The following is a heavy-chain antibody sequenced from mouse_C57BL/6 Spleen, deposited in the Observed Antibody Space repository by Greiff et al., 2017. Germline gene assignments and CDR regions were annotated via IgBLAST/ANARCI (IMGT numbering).Heavy chain of an antibody. D-gene: IGHD1-1*01. Sequence: QVQLKESGPELVKPGASVKISCKASGYTFTDYYIYWVKQRPGQGLEWIGRIYPGSGNTKYNEKFKGKATFTVDTSSSTAYMQLSSLTAEDSAMYFCARGPWREYGSNFDYWGQGTTLTFSS. CDR1: GYTFTDYY. CDR2: IYPGSGNT. CDR3: ARGPWREYGSNFDY. J-gene: IGHJ2*01. V-gene: IGHV1-84*01.